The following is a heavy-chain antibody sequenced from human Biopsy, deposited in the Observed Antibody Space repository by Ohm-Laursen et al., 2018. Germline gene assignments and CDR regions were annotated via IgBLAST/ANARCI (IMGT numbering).Heavy chain of an antibody. CDR3: ARGEGSSWFDP. D-gene: IGHD1-26*01. CDR2: IIPNSDGT. V-gene: IGHV1-2*02. Sequence: ASVKVSCKASGYTFTGYYMHWVRQAPGQGLEWMGWIIPNSDGTNYAQKFQGRVTMTRDTSISTAYMGLSSLTSDDTAVYFCARGEGSSWFDPWGHGTLVTVSS. J-gene: IGHJ5*02. CDR1: GYTFTGYY.